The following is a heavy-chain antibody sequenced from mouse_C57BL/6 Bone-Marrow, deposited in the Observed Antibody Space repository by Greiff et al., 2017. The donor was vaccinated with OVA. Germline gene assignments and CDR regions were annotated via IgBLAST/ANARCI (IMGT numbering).Heavy chain of an antibody. D-gene: IGHD2-2*01. Sequence: EVHLVESGGGLVKPGGSLKLSCAASGFTFSDYGMHWVRQAPEKGLEWVAYISRGSSTIYYADTVKGRFTISRDNAKNTLFLQMTSLRSEDTAMYYCADGYGDYYAMDYWGQGTSVTVSA. J-gene: IGHJ4*01. CDR2: ISRGSSTI. CDR1: GFTFSDYG. V-gene: IGHV5-17*01. CDR3: ADGYGDYYAMDY.